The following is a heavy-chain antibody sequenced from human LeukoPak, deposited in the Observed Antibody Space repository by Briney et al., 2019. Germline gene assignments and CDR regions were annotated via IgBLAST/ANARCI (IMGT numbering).Heavy chain of an antibody. V-gene: IGHV3-53*01. CDR2: IYSDRST. D-gene: IGHD2-15*01. CDR1: VFTIINNY. Sequence: GGFLRLSCTVSVFTIINNYMSWVRHAPWKGLEWVAIIYSDRSTYYPESVKGRFTISRDDSKNTLLLQMDSLRVEDTAIYYCARDSAFSSYSNWGQGTLVTVSS. CDR3: ARDSAFSSYSN. J-gene: IGHJ1*01.